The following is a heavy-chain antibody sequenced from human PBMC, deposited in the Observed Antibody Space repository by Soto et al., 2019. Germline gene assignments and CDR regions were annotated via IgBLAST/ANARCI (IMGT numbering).Heavy chain of an antibody. Sequence: GGSLRLSCAASGFTFDDYAMHWVRQAPGMGLEWVSGISWNSGSIGYVDSVKGRFTISRDNAKNSLYLQMNSLRAEDTALYYCANSQDFWSGRFDYWGQGTLVTVSS. V-gene: IGHV3-9*01. CDR1: GFTFDDYA. CDR2: ISWNSGSI. D-gene: IGHD3-3*01. CDR3: ANSQDFWSGRFDY. J-gene: IGHJ4*02.